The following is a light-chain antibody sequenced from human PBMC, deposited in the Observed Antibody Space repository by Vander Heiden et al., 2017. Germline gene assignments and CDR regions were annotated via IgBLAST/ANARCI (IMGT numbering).Light chain of an antibody. J-gene: IGKJ1*01. CDR2: GAS. CDR1: QSVSSSY. V-gene: IGKV3-20*01. Sequence: EIVLTQSPGTLSLSPGERATLSCRASQSVSSSYLAWYQQKPGQAPRLLIYGASSRATGIPDRFSGSGSGTDFTLTISRLEPEDFAVYYCQQYGSSRWTFGPGTKVEIK. CDR3: QQYGSSRWT.